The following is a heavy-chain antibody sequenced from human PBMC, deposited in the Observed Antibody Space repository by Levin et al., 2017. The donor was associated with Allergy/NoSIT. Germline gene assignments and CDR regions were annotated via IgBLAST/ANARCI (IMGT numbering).Heavy chain of an antibody. Sequence: GESLKISCAASGFTFSAYGMHWVRQAPGEGLEWIGLIWYDGKNKDYADSVKGRFTISRDNSKNTMYLQVDSLRAEDTAVYYGARSFNHREFDYWGQGTLVTVSS. CDR1: GFTFSAYG. CDR3: ARSFNHREFDY. J-gene: IGHJ4*02. V-gene: IGHV3-33*01. CDR2: IWYDGKNK.